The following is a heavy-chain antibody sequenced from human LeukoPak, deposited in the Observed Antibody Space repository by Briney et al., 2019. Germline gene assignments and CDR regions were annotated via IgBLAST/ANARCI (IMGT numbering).Heavy chain of an antibody. Sequence: SETLSLTCTVSGGSISRYYWSWIRQPPGKGLEWIGYIYYSGSTDYNPPLKSRVTISIDTSKNQFSLQLTSVTAADTAVYYCARHRVSYDITRGVDVWGHGTTVTVSS. J-gene: IGHJ6*02. CDR1: GGSISRYY. D-gene: IGHD3-9*01. V-gene: IGHV4-59*08. CDR3: ARHRVSYDITRGVDV. CDR2: IYYSGST.